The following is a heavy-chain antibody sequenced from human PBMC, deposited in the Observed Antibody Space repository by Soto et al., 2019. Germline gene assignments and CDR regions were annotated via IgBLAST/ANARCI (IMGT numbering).Heavy chain of an antibody. Sequence: QVQLVQSGAEAKKPGSSVKVSCKASGGTFSNYPISWVRQAPGQGLEWMGGIIPIFGTVNYAQKFQGRVTITGDESTSTAYMELSSLRSEDTAVYYGARGNHRWLQWWYFDLWGRGTLVTVSS. D-gene: IGHD5-12*01. J-gene: IGHJ2*01. V-gene: IGHV1-69*12. CDR1: GGTFSNYP. CDR2: IIPIFGTV. CDR3: ARGNHRWLQWWYFDL.